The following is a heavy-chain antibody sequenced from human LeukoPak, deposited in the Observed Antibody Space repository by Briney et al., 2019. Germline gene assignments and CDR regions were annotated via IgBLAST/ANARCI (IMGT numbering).Heavy chain of an antibody. CDR2: ISGSGVST. CDR1: GFTFSSFA. Sequence: GGSLRLSCAASGFTFSSFAMSWVRQAPGKGLQWVSVISGSGVSTYYADSVKGRFTISRDNSKNTLFQQVNSLRAEDTAVYYCAREIGDFDYWGQGALVTVSS. V-gene: IGHV3-23*01. CDR3: AREIGDFDY. J-gene: IGHJ4*02.